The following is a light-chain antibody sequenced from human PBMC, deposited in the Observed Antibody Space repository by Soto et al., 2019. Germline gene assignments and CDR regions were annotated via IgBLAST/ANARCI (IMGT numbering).Light chain of an antibody. CDR3: CSYTTSTTYV. J-gene: IGLJ1*01. CDR2: GVN. V-gene: IGLV2-14*01. Sequence: QSVLTQPASVSGSPGQSITISCTGTVSDVCGYDSVSWYKQPPGRAPKLIIYGVNNRPSGVSNRFSASKSADTASLTISGLQAEDEANYYCCSYTTSTTYVFGTGTKVTVL. CDR1: VSDVCGYDS.